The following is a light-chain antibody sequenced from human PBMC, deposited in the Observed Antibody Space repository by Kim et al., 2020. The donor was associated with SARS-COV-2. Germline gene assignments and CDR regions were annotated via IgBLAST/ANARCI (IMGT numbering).Light chain of an antibody. CDR3: KQYDSYST. Sequence: DIQMTQSPSTLSASVGDRVTITCRASQSVNRHLAWYQQKPGKAPNLLIYTASTLQSGVPSRFSGSGSGTEFTLTISSLQPDDFATYYCKQYDSYSTFGQGTKVDIK. CDR2: TAS. V-gene: IGKV1-5*01. J-gene: IGKJ1*01. CDR1: QSVNRH.